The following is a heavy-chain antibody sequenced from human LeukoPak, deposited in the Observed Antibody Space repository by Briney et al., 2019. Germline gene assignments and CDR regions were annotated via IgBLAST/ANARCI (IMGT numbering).Heavy chain of an antibody. CDR1: GYTFTGYY. V-gene: IGHV1-2*02. J-gene: IGHJ6*03. CDR3: ARERNGRYYYYYYMDV. CDR2: INPNSGGT. D-gene: IGHD1-1*01. Sequence: ASVKVSCKASGYTFTGYYMHWVRQAPGQGLEWMGWINPNSGGTNYAQKFQGRVTMTRDTSISTAYTELSRLRSDDTAVYYCARERNGRYYYYYYMDVWGKGTTVTVSS.